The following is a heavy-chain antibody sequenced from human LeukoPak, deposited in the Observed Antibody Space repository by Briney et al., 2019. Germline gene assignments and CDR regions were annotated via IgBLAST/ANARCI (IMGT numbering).Heavy chain of an antibody. D-gene: IGHD3-22*01. V-gene: IGHV3-21*01. Sequence: GWSLRLSCVASEFTIRTYSMNWVLQAPGKGLEWVSSISSNSRYIYYEDSVKGRFTISRDNTKNSLYLQMNSLRAEDTAVYYCARSISMIVDWFDPWGQGTLVTVSS. CDR1: EFTIRTYS. CDR3: ARSISMIVDWFDP. J-gene: IGHJ5*02. CDR2: ISSNSRYI.